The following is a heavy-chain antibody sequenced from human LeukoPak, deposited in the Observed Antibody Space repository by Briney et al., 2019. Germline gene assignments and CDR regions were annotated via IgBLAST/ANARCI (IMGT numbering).Heavy chain of an antibody. J-gene: IGHJ4*02. Sequence: GGSLRLSCTASRFTFSIYAMSWVRQAPGKGLEWVSTISGSGDSTYYADSVRGRFTIFRDSSTNMVFLQMNSLSAADTAVYFCAKDREQGVASASAFDYWGQGTLVTVSS. CDR1: RFTFSIYA. CDR3: AKDREQGVASASAFDY. CDR2: ISGSGDST. D-gene: IGHD6-19*01. V-gene: IGHV3-23*01.